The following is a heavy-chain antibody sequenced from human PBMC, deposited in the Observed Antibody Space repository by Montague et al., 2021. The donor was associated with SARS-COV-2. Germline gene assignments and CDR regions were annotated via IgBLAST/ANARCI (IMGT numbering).Heavy chain of an antibody. D-gene: IGHD3-10*01. J-gene: IGHJ6*02. V-gene: IGHV3-13*04. CDR1: GFTFSSYD. CDR2: IGTAGDT. Sequence: SLRLSCAASGFTFSSYDMHWVRQATGKGLEWVSAIGTAGDTYYPGSVKGRFTISRENAKNSLYLQMNSLRAGDTAVYYCARGVTMVQGVISRYYYYYGMDVWGQGTTVPVS. CDR3: ARGVTMVQGVISRYYYYYGMDV.